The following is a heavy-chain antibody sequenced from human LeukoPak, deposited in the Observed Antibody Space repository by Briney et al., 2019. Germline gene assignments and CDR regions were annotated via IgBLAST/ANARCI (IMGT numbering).Heavy chain of an antibody. J-gene: IGHJ4*02. V-gene: IGHV4-39*01. CDR1: GGSISSSSYY. Sequence: SETLSLTCTVSGGSISSSSYYWGWIRQPPGKGLEWIGSIYYSGSTYYNPSLKSRVTISVDTSKNQFSLKLSSVTAADTAVYYCARHVYRYYHRSDFDYWGQGTLVTASS. D-gene: IGHD1-26*01. CDR2: IYYSGST. CDR3: ARHVYRYYHRSDFDY.